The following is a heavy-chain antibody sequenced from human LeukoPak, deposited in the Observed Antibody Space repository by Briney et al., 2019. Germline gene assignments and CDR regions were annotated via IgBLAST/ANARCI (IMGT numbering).Heavy chain of an antibody. Sequence: SETLSLTCTVSGGSISSYCWSWIRQPPPTGLELVGYGYYCGSTNYTPPHKSRVTISVDTSKHHFPLKLSSVTAADTAVYYCARVSSGVYFDYWGQGTLVTVSS. J-gene: IGHJ4*02. D-gene: IGHD2-15*01. CDR1: GGSISSYC. V-gene: IGHV4-59*01. CDR2: GYYCGST. CDR3: ARVSSGVYFDY.